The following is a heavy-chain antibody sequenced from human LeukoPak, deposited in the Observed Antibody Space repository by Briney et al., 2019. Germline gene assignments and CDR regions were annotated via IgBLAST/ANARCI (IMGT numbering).Heavy chain of an antibody. CDR2: IRSKTNNYAT. CDR1: GFSFRGST. CDR3: WSTGTSTTDY. J-gene: IGHJ4*02. D-gene: IGHD1-7*01. V-gene: IGHV3-73*01. Sequence: GSLRLSCAASGFSFRGSTIHWVRQASGKGLEWIGRIRSKTNNYATIYIESVKGRFTISRDDSKNTAFLQMNSLKTEDTAVYYCWSTGTSTTDYWGQGTLVTVSS.